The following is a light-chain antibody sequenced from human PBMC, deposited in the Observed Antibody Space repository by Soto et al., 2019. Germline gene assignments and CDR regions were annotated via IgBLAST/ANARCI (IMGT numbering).Light chain of an antibody. J-gene: IGKJ4*01. CDR2: GAS. CDR1: QSVSSSY. CDR3: QQHDNSPLT. Sequence: EILLTQSPGTLYLSPGERAALSCRASQSVSSSYLAWYQQKLGQAPRLLIYGASNRETGIPDRFSGSGSGAECTLTISRLEPEDFAVDYCQQHDNSPLTFGGGTKVDNK. V-gene: IGKV3-20*01.